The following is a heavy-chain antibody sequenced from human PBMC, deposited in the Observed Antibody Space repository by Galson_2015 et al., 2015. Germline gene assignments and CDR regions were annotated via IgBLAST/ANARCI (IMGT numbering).Heavy chain of an antibody. Sequence: SLRLSCAASGFTFSSYWMYWVRQAPGKGLVWVAHINRDGSSTSYADSVKGRFTISRDNAKNMLYLQMNSLRGEDTAVYYCARDPERGDGYVLDYWGQGTLVTVSS. CDR3: ARDPERGDGYVLDY. J-gene: IGHJ4*02. V-gene: IGHV3-74*01. CDR2: INRDGSST. CDR1: GFTFSSYW. D-gene: IGHD5-24*01.